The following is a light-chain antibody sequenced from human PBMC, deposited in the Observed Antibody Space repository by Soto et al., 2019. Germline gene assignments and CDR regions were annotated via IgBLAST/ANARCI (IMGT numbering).Light chain of an antibody. CDR2: KAS. CDR3: QHYNNYLLT. V-gene: IGKV1-5*03. Sequence: IQMTQSPSTLSASVGDRVIITCRASQTISSWLAWYQQKPGKAPKLLIYKASSLESGVPSRFSGSGSGTEFTLTISSLQPDDFATYYCQHYNNYLLTFGGGTKVDIK. J-gene: IGKJ4*01. CDR1: QTISSW.